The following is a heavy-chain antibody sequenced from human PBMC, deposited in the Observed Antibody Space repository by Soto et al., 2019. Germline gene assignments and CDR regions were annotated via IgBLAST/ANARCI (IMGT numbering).Heavy chain of an antibody. CDR2: INPNSGGT. J-gene: IGHJ5*02. V-gene: IGHV1-2*02. D-gene: IGHD6-19*01. CDR1: GYTFTGYY. CDR3: ARDPSPIAVAGQLGFDP. Sequence: PSVKVSCKASGYTFTGYYMHWVRQAPGQGLEWMGWINPNSGGTNYAQKFQGRVTMTRDTSISTAYMELSRLRSDDTAVYYCARDPSPIAVAGQLGFDPWGQGTLVTVSS.